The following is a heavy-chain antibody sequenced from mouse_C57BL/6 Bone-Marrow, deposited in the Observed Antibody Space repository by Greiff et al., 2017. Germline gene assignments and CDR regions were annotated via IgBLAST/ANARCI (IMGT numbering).Heavy chain of an antibody. CDR1: GYTFTDYY. V-gene: IGHV1-77*01. D-gene: IGHD1-1*01. CDR3: ARANYYGSSSFDY. J-gene: IGHJ2*01. CDR2: IGPGSGST. Sequence: VQLQQSGAERVKPGASVKISCKASGYTFTDYYINWVKQRPGQGLEWIGKIGPGSGSTYYNEKFKGKATLTADKSSSTAYMQLSSLTSEDSAVYFCARANYYGSSSFDYWGQGTTLTVSS.